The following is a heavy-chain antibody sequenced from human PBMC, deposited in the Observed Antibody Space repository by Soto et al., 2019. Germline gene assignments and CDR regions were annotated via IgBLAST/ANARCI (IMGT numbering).Heavy chain of an antibody. V-gene: IGHV3-23*01. J-gene: IGHJ5*02. CDR3: VKDRVSSACNWFDP. CDR1: GFTFSIYA. D-gene: IGHD3-22*01. Sequence: GGSLRLSCAASGFTFSIYAMSWVRQAPGKGLEWVSGISASGGYTNYADSVEGRFTISRDNSKNTLYLQMDSLRAEYTAIYYSVKDRVSSACNWFDPWAQGT. CDR2: ISASGGYT.